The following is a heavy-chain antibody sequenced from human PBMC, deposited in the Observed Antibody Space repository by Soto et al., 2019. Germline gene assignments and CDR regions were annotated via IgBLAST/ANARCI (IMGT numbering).Heavy chain of an antibody. D-gene: IGHD3-22*01. Sequence: PGGSLRLSCAASGFTFSSYGMHWVRQAPGKGLEWVAVISYDGSNKYYADSVKGRFTISRDNSKNTLYLQMHSLRAGDTAVYYCAEDPYHYDSSGMYVWGHGTTVTVSS. CDR3: AEDPYHYDSSGMYV. V-gene: IGHV3-30*18. CDR1: GFTFSSYG. CDR2: ISYDGSNK. J-gene: IGHJ6*02.